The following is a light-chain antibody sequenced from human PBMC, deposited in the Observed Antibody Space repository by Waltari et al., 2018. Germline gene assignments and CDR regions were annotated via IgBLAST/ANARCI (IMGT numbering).Light chain of an antibody. Sequence: DIVMPQSPDSLAGSLGERATITCKSGPSVLYSSNNKDYLAWYQPKPGQPPKLLFYWASTRESGVPDRFSGSGSGTDFTLTISSLQAEDVAVYYCQQYHSFPYTFGQGTKLEIK. V-gene: IGKV4-1*01. J-gene: IGKJ2*01. CDR1: PSVLYSSNNKDY. CDR3: QQYHSFPYT. CDR2: WAS.